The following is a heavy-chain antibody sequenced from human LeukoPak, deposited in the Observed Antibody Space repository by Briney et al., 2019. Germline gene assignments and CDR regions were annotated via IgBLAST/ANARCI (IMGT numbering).Heavy chain of an antibody. V-gene: IGHV1-18*01. Sequence: ASVKVSCKASGYTFTSYGISWVRQAPGQGLEGMGWISAYNGNTNYAQKLQGSVTMTTDTATSTAYMELRSLRSDDTDVYYCARDNYAFWSGYYGYYYYYGMDVWGQGTTVTVSS. CDR2: ISAYNGNT. CDR1: GYTFTSYG. CDR3: ARDNYAFWSGYYGYYYYYGMDV. J-gene: IGHJ6*02. D-gene: IGHD3-3*01.